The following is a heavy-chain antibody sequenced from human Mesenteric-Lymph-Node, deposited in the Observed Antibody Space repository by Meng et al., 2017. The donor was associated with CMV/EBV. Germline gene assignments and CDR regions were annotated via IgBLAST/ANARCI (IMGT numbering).Heavy chain of an antibody. Sequence: KASGYIFSNHGITWVRQAPGQGPEWMGWISAYNGNTNYAQKFQGRVTMTTDTSTSTAYMELRSLRSDDTAVYYCARDRGDFWSVDYILWGQGTLVTVSS. CDR3: ARDRGDFWSVDYIL. CDR2: ISAYNGNT. CDR1: GYIFSNHG. D-gene: IGHD3-3*01. V-gene: IGHV1-18*04. J-gene: IGHJ4*02.